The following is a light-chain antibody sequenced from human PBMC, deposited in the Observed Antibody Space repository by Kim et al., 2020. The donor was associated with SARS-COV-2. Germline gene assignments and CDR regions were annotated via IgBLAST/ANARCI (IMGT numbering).Light chain of an antibody. J-gene: IGKJ1*01. Sequence: DIQMTQSPSSLSASVGDRVTITCRASQGISNYLAWHQQKPGKVPKLLIYAASTLQSGVPSRFSGSRSGTDFTLTISSLQPEDVATYYCQKYNSAFRTFGQWTKVDIK. CDR1: QGISNY. V-gene: IGKV1-27*01. CDR3: QKYNSAFRT. CDR2: AAS.